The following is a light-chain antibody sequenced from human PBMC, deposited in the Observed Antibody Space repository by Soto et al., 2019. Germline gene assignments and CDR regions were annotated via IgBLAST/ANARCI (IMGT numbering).Light chain of an antibody. Sequence: QYVLTQPPSVSGAPGQRVTISCSGGVSNTGNNFVSWYQQFPETAPKLLIYDTDKLPSGIPYRFSGSKSVTSATLGITRLQTGDEADYYGETWDSPRSFWLFGGGTRVTVL. J-gene: IGLJ3*02. CDR3: ETWDSPRSFWL. CDR1: VSNTGNNF. V-gene: IGLV1-51*01. CDR2: DTD.